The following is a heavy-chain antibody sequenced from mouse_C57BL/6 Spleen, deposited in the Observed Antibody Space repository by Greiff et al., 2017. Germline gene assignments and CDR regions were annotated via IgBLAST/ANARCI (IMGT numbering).Heavy chain of an antibody. D-gene: IGHD1-1*01. Sequence: VQLQQSGPELVKPGASVKISCKASGYAFRSSWMNWVKQRPGKGLEWIGRIYPGDGDTNYNGKFKGKATLTADKSSSTAYMQLSSLTSEDSAVYFCARFYGSFYYFDYWGQGTTLTVSS. CDR2: IYPGDGDT. CDR1: GYAFRSSW. V-gene: IGHV1-82*01. CDR3: ARFYGSFYYFDY. J-gene: IGHJ2*01.